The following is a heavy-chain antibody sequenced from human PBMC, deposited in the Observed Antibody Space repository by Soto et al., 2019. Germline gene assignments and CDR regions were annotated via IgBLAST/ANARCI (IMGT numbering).Heavy chain of an antibody. CDR3: ARDNEAAAGTRWFDP. CDR2: IYYSGST. D-gene: IGHD6-13*01. J-gene: IGHJ5*02. CDR1: GGSISSYY. Sequence: SETLSLTCTVSGGSISSYYWSWIRQPPGKGLEWIGYIYYSGSTNYNPSLKSRVTISVDTSKNQFSLKLSSVTAADTAVYYCARDNEAAAGTRWFDPWGQGTLVTVSS. V-gene: IGHV4-59*01.